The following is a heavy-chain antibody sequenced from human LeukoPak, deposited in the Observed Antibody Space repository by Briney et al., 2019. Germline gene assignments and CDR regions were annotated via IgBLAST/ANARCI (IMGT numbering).Heavy chain of an antibody. D-gene: IGHD4-17*01. CDR3: ARRGLGYGDHVSYFDY. Sequence: PSETLSLTCTVSGGSVSSSTYYWDWIRQPPGKGLEWIGTIYYSGSTYYDPSLKSRVTISVDTSKNQFSLRLSSVTAADTAVYYCARRGLGYGDHVSYFDYWGQGTLVTVSS. CDR1: GGSVSSSTYY. CDR2: IYYSGST. V-gene: IGHV4-39*01. J-gene: IGHJ4*02.